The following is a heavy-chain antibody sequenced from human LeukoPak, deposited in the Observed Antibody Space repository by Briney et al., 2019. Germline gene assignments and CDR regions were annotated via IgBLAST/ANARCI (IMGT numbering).Heavy chain of an antibody. CDR3: ARELWFVNAPGSWLDL. D-gene: IGHD3-10*01. CDR2: IFHSGNS. V-gene: IGHV4-30-2*01. CDR1: GDSIGSGDYS. Sequence: SETLSLTCAVSGDSIGSGDYSWSWLRQPSGKGLEWIGYIFHSGNSYYNPSLKSRVTISVDKSKNQFSLRLTSVTAADTAVYYCARELWFVNAPGSWLDLWGQGALVTVSS. J-gene: IGHJ5*02.